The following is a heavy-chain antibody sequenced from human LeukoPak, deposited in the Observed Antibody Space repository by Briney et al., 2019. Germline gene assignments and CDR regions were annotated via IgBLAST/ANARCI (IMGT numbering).Heavy chain of an antibody. V-gene: IGHV3-15*01. J-gene: IGHJ4*02. CDR1: GFTFSNAW. CDR3: TTNIRTAGFVRPN. Sequence: GGSLRLSCAASGFTFSNAWMSWVRQAPGKGVEWVGRIKSKTDGGTTDYAATGKGRFTISRDDSKNTLYLQMNSLKTEDTAVYYCTTNIRTAGFVRPNWGQGTLVTVSS. D-gene: IGHD3-10*01. CDR2: IKSKTDGGTT.